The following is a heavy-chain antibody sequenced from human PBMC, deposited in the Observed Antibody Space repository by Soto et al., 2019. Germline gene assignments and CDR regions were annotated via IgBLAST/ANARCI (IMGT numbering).Heavy chain of an antibody. CDR2: IYYSGST. V-gene: IGHV4-59*01. J-gene: IGHJ4*02. D-gene: IGHD7-27*01. CDR3: ARCWGTYFVF. CDR1: GGSISSYY. Sequence: QVQLQESGPGLVKPSETLSLTCTVSGGSISSYYWSWIRQPPGKGLEWIGYIYYSGSTDYDPSLKSRVTISVDTAKNQFSLKLSSVTAADTAVYYCARCWGTYFVFWGQGTLVTVSS.